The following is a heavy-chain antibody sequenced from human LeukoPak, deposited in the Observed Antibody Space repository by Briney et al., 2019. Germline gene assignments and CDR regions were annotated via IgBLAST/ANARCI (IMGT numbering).Heavy chain of an antibody. V-gene: IGHV5-51*01. CDR3: ARGPYAYTSSATLGSYNWFDP. D-gene: IGHD2-2*02. J-gene: IGHJ5*02. Sequence: SGESLKISCRGSGYSFPNYWIGWVRQMPGKGLEWMGIIYPGDSHTRYSPSFQDQVTISVDKSISTAYLQWSSLKASDTAIYYCARGPYAYTSSATLGSYNWFDPWGQGSLVTVSS. CDR2: IYPGDSHT. CDR1: GYSFPNYW.